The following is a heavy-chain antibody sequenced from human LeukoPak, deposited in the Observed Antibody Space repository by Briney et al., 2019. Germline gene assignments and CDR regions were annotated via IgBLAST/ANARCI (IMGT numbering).Heavy chain of an antibody. CDR2: INHSGST. CDR1: GGSFSGYY. CDR3: ARGAVITRRYLDMDV. V-gene: IGHV4-34*01. Sequence: SSETLSLTCAVYGGSFSGYYWSWIRQPPGKGLEWIGEINHSGSTNYNPSLKSRVTISVDTSKNQFSLKLSSVTAADTAVYYCARGAVITRRYLDMDVWGKGTTVTVSS. D-gene: IGHD3-22*01. J-gene: IGHJ6*03.